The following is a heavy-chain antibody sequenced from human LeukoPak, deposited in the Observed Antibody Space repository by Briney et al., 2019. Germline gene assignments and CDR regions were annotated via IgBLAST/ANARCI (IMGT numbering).Heavy chain of an antibody. CDR1: GGSFSGYY. J-gene: IGHJ4*02. CDR3: ARGRAYYDFWSGPYFDY. D-gene: IGHD3-3*01. V-gene: IGHV4-34*01. Sequence: SETLSLTCAVYGGSFSGYYWSWIRQPPGKGLEWIGEINHSGSTNYNPSLKSRVTISVDTPKNQFSLKLSSVTAADTAVYYCARGRAYYDFWSGPYFDYWGQGTLVTVSS. CDR2: INHSGST.